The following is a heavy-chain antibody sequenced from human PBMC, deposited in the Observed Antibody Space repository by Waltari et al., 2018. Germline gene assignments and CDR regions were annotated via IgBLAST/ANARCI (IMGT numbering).Heavy chain of an antibody. V-gene: IGHV3-23*01. J-gene: IGHJ4*02. D-gene: IGHD6-13*01. CDR2: ISGIGRRT. CDR1: GLDFNDYA. Sequence: EVQLLESGGGLVQPGGSLRISCEGSGLDFNDYAMSWVRQAPGKGLEWVSAISGIGRRTYYADSVKGRFTISRDISKNTLYLEMSSLRAEDTAMYYCAKGNARFSSTWYFDSWGQGTLITVSS. CDR3: AKGNARFSSTWYFDS.